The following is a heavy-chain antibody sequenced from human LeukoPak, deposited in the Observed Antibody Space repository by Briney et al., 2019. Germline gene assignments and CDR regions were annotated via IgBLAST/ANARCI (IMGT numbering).Heavy chain of an antibody. J-gene: IGHJ4*02. V-gene: IGHV3-21*01. CDR1: GFTFSSYS. CDR3: ARDGESSGYDFWRVLGFDY. CDR2: ISSSSSYI. Sequence: GGSLRLSCAASGFTFSSYSMNWVRQAPGKGLEWVSSISSSSSYIYYADSVKGRFTISRDNAKNSLYLQMNSLRAEDTAVYYCARDGESSGYDFWRVLGFDYWGQGTLVTVSS. D-gene: IGHD3-3*01.